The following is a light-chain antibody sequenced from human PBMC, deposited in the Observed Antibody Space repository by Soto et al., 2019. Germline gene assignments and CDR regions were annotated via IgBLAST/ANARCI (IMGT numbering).Light chain of an antibody. CDR3: QQYGSSPIT. CDR2: DAS. Sequence: ETVLTQSPATLSVSPGERATLSCRASQSVSSNYLAWYQRKPGQAPRLLIYDASNRATGIPARFSGSGSGTDFTLTISSLEPEDFAVYYCQQYGSSPITFGQGTRLEIK. CDR1: QSVSSNY. V-gene: IGKV3-20*01. J-gene: IGKJ5*01.